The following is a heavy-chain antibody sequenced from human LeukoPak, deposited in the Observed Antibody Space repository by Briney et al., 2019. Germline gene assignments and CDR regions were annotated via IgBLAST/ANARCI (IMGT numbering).Heavy chain of an antibody. CDR2: INPNSGVT. CDR3: ATDSSGYYDHHLDY. D-gene: IGHD3-22*01. V-gene: IGHV1-2*02. Sequence: GASVKVSCKASGYSFTGYYIHWVRQAPGQGPEWLGWINPNSGVTNYAQKFQGRVTMTRDTSISTAYMELSRLTSDDTAVYYCATDSSGYYDHHLDYWGQGTLVTVSS. J-gene: IGHJ4*02. CDR1: GYSFTGYY.